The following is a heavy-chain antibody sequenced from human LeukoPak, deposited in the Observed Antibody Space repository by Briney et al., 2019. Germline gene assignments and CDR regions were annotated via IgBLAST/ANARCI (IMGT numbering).Heavy chain of an antibody. V-gene: IGHV3-48*01. CDR1: GFTFSSYS. Sequence: QPGGSLRLSCAASGFTFSSYSMNWVRQAPGKGLEWVSHISSSSSTIYYADSVKGRFTISRDNAKNSLYPQMNSLRAEDTAVYYCARAGFTFSDYFGSFFDYWGQGTLVTVSS. D-gene: IGHD3-10*01. CDR2: ISSSSSTI. CDR3: ARAGFTFSDYFGSFFDY. J-gene: IGHJ4*02.